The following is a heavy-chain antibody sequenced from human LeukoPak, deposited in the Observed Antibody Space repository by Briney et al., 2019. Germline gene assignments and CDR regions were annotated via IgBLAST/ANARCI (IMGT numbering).Heavy chain of an antibody. CDR3: AREGGAGGTIDY. CDR1: GFTVSSCY. V-gene: IGHV3-66*01. CDR2: IYSGGST. J-gene: IGHJ4*02. Sequence: GGSLRLSCAASGFTVSSCYMSWVRLAPGKGLEWVSVIYSGGSTFYADSVKGRFTISRDNSKNTLSLQMNSLRAEDTAVYYCAREGGAGGTIDYWGQGTLVTVSS. D-gene: IGHD2-8*01.